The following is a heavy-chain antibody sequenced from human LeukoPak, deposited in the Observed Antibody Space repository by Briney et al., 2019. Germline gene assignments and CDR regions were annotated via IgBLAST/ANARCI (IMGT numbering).Heavy chain of an antibody. J-gene: IGHJ6*03. CDR1: GGTFSSYA. CDR3: ASTSAQDVYYYYYMDV. CDR2: IIPIFGTA. V-gene: IGHV1-69*06. D-gene: IGHD1-26*01. Sequence: GASVKVSCKASGGTFSSYAISWVRQAPGQGLEWMGGIIPIFGTANYAQKFQGRVTITADKSTSTAYMELSSLRSEDMAVYYCASTSAQDVYYYYYMDVWGKGTTVTISS.